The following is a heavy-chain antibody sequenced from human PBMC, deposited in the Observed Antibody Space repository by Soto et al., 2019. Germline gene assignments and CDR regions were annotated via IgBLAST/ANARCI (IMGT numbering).Heavy chain of an antibody. CDR1: GGSISSGGYY. CDR3: AAAEADYDILTGYYRGYYYYGMDV. Sequence: ASETLSLTCTVSGGSISSGGYYWSWIRQHPGKGLEWIGYIYYSGSTYYNPSLKSRVTISVDTSKNQFSLKLSSVTAADTAVYYCAAAEADYDILTGYYRGYYYYGMDVWGQGTTVTVSS. J-gene: IGHJ6*02. V-gene: IGHV4-31*03. D-gene: IGHD3-9*01. CDR2: IYYSGST.